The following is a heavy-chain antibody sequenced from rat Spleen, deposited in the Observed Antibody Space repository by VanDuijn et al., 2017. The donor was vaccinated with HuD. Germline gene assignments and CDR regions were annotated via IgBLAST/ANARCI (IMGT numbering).Heavy chain of an antibody. D-gene: IGHD1-9*01. Sequence: EVQLVESGGGFVQPGRSLKLSCAASGFTFSDYYMAWVRQAPKKGLEWVASISYEGSSTYYPDSVKGRFTISRDDAKSTLYLQMNSLRSEDTATYYCTRGTYYRLWGQGVMVTVSS. CDR1: GFTFSDYY. V-gene: IGHV5-22*01. J-gene: IGHJ2*01. CDR3: TRGTYYRL. CDR2: ISYEGSST.